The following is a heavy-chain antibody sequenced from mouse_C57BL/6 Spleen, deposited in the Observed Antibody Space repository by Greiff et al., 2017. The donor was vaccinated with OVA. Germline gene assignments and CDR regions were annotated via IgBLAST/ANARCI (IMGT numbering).Heavy chain of an antibody. D-gene: IGHD1-1*01. J-gene: IGHJ4*01. CDR3: AIWSYHYGSSSNAMDY. CDR2: IHPSDSDT. Sequence: QVQLKQSGAELVKPGASVKVSCKASGYTFTSYWMHWVKQRPGQGLEWIGRIHPSDSDTNYNQKFKGKATLTVDKSSSTAYMQLSSLTSEDSAVYYCAIWSYHYGSSSNAMDYWGQGTSVTVSS. V-gene: IGHV1-74*01. CDR1: GYTFTSYW.